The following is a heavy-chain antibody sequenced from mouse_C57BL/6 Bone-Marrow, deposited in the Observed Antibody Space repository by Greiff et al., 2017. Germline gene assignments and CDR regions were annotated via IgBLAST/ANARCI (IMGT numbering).Heavy chain of an antibody. V-gene: IGHV5-9-1*02. CDR2: ISCGGDYT. J-gene: IGHJ2*01. CDR1: GFTFSSYA. CDR3: TSIYYGIDD. D-gene: IGHD2-1*01. Sequence: EVQLMESGEGLVKPGGSLKLSCAASGFTFSSYAMSWVRQTPAKRLVWVAYISCGGDYTYYADTVKGRFTISRDNARNTLYLQMSSLKSEDTAMYYCTSIYYGIDDWGQGTTLTVSS.